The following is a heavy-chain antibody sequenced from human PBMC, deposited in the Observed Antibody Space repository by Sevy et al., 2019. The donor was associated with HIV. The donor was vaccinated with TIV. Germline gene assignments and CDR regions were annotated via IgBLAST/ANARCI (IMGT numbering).Heavy chain of an antibody. V-gene: IGHV4-4*02. CDR3: ARGGETPRGFDL. CDR2: IYHSGSS. Sequence: SETLSLTCTVSGGSIRSVNWWHWVRQPPGKGLEWIGEIYHSGSSNYNPSLKSRVTISVDNSKNQCSLKLSSVTAADTAVYYCARGGETPRGFDLWGQRTLVTVSS. CDR1: GGSIRSVNW. D-gene: IGHD3-16*01. J-gene: IGHJ5*02.